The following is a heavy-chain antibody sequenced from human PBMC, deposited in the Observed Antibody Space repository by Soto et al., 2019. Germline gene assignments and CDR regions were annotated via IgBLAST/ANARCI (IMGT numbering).Heavy chain of an antibody. CDR2: ISAYDGST. Sequence: ASXKFSSRACGYTLRSYGIRVVRQAPGEGLEWMGWISAYDGSTNYAHKLQGRVTMTIDTSTSSIYMELRSLRSDDTAVYYCAGTSAVARNWFDSWAQGTLVTVPS. CDR1: GYTLRSYG. J-gene: IGHJ5*01. V-gene: IGHV1-18*01. CDR3: AGTSAVARNWFDS. D-gene: IGHD6-19*01.